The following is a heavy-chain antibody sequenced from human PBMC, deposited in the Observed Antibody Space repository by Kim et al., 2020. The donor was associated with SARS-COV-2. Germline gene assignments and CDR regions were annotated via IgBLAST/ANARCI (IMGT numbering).Heavy chain of an antibody. CDR1: GFTFSTYV. D-gene: IGHD6-13*01. J-gene: IGHJ4*02. V-gene: IGHV3-23*01. CDR3: AKGAAAGSFDS. CDR2: ISGSGATT. Sequence: GGSLRLSCAASGFTFSTYVMTWVRLAPGKGLEWVSGISGSGATTYYVDSVKGRFTISRDNSKNTLYLQMNSRRAEDTAVYYCAKGAAAGSFDSWGQGTLVTVSS.